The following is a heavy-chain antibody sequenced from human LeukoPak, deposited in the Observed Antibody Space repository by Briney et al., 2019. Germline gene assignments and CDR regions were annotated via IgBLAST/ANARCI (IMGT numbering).Heavy chain of an antibody. CDR2: IYNSGNT. V-gene: IGHV4-4*07. CDR3: ARGSFDSGGYYVFDC. D-gene: IGHD3-22*01. Sequence: PSETLSLTCTVSGDSITRNYWSWIRQPAGKGLEWIGRIYNSGNTNYSPSLESRVTMSTDTSKNQFSLKLTSVTAADTAVYYCARGSFDSGGYYVFDCWGQGTLVTVSS. CDR1: GDSITRNY. J-gene: IGHJ4*02.